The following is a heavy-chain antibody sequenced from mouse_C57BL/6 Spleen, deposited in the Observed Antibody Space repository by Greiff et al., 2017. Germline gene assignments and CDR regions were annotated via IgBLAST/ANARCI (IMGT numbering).Heavy chain of an antibody. CDR3: ARHEDQLEGAWFAY. CDR2: FYPGSGSI. D-gene: IGHD3-1*01. CDR1: GYTFTEYT. J-gene: IGHJ3*01. Sequence: QVQLKESGAELVKPGASVKLSCKASGYTFTEYTIHWVKQRSGQGLEWIGWFYPGSGSIKYNEKFKDKATLTAAKSSSTVYMELSRLTSEDSAVYFCARHEDQLEGAWFAYWGQGTLVTVSA. V-gene: IGHV1-62-2*01.